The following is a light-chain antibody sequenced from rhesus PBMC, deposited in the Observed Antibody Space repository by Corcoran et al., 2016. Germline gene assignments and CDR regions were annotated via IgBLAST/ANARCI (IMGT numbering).Light chain of an antibody. J-gene: IGKJ1*01. Sequence: DIQMTQSPSSLSASVGDTVTITCRASQGISTWLAWYQQKPGKAPKLLIYKASSLLSGVPSRFSGSGSGTDFTLTISSLQSEDYGTYYCQQYSSRPWTCGQGTKVEIK. CDR1: QGISTW. CDR3: QQYSSRPWT. V-gene: IGKV1-22*01. CDR2: KAS.